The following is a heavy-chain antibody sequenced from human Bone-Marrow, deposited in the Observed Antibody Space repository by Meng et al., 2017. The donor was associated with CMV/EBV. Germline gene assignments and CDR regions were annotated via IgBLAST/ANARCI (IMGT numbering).Heavy chain of an antibody. D-gene: IGHD3-22*01. CDR2: IIPILGIA. Sequence: SVKVSCKASGDTFTSYTISWVRQAPGQGLEWMGRIIPILGIANYAQKFQGRVTITADKSTSTAYMELSSLRSEDTAVYYCAEAGYYYDSSGYDYYYYGMEVWGQGNTVTVSS. CDR3: AEAGYYYDSSGYDYYYYGMEV. J-gene: IGHJ6*02. CDR1: GDTFTSYT. V-gene: IGHV1-69*02.